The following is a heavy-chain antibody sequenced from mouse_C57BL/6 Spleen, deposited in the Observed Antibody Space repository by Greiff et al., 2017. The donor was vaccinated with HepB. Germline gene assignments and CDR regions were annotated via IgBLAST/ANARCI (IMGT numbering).Heavy chain of an antibody. Sequence: VQLQQSGAELVRPGASVTLSCKASGYTFTDYEMHWVKQTPVHGLEWIGAIDPETGGTAYNQKFKGKAILTADKSSSPAYMELRSLTSEDSAVYYCTNIYYYGSSYNFDNWGQGTTLTVSS. D-gene: IGHD1-1*01. CDR3: TNIYYYGSSYNFDN. V-gene: IGHV1-15*01. CDR1: GYTFTDYE. J-gene: IGHJ2*01. CDR2: IDPETGGT.